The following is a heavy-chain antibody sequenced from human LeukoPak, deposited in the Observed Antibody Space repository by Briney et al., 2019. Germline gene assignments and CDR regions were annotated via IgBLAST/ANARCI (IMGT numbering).Heavy chain of an antibody. J-gene: IGHJ5*02. Sequence: GGSLRLSCAASRFTFDDYAMHWVRQAPGKGLEWVSGISWNSGSIGYADSVKGRFTISRDNAKNSLYLQMNSLRAEDTAVYYCARDGIAVAGQDNWFDPWGQGTLVTVSS. CDR2: ISWNSGSI. V-gene: IGHV3-9*01. CDR1: RFTFDDYA. D-gene: IGHD6-19*01. CDR3: ARDGIAVAGQDNWFDP.